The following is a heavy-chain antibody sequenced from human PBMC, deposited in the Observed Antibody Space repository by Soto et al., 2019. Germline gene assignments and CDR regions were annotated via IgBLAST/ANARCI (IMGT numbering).Heavy chain of an antibody. J-gene: IGHJ5*02. V-gene: IGHV1-69*01. CDR3: ARVEIAEIKMIIAWFDP. CDR1: GDTFNNYA. CDR2: ITPRFGTG. Sequence: QVSLVQSGPEVKKPGSSVKVSCRASGDTFNNYAITWVRQARGQGLEWMGGITPRFGTGNYAQRFQGRLTLIAYESSSTVYMQLTSVSPDETAVYSCARVEIAEIKMIIAWFDPWGQGTLVTVTS. D-gene: IGHD3-16*01.